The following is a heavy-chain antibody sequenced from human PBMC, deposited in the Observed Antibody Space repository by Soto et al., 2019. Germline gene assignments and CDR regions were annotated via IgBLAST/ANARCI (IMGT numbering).Heavy chain of an antibody. D-gene: IGHD2-15*01. CDR1: GDSISSVDYF. CDR3: ARGRYCLTGRCFPNWFDS. Sequence: QVQLVESGPGLVKPSQTLPLTCSVSGDSISSVDYFWAWIRQPPGQALEYIGYIYKSATTYYNPSFESRVAISLDTSKSQFSLNVTSVTAADTAVYFCARGRYCLTGRCFPNWFDSWGQGTLVTVSS. CDR2: IYKSATT. J-gene: IGHJ5*01. V-gene: IGHV4-30-4*01.